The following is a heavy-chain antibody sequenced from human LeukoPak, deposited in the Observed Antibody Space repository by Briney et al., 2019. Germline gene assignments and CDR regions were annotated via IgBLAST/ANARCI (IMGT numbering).Heavy chain of an antibody. CDR3: ARDRGEWYDSSGYYGD. CDR1: GGTFSSYA. Sequence: SVRVSCKASGGTFSSYAISWVRQAPGQGLEWMGRIIPIFGIANYAQKFQGRVTITADKSTSTAYMELSSLRSEDTAVYYCARDRGEWYDSSGYYGDWGQGTLVTVSS. J-gene: IGHJ4*02. V-gene: IGHV1-69*04. CDR2: IIPIFGIA. D-gene: IGHD3-22*01.